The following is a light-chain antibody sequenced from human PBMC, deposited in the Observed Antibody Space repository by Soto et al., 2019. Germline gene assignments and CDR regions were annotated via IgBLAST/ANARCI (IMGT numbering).Light chain of an antibody. Sequence: IVLTQSPGTLSLSPGERATLSCRASQSISYSYLAWYQQKPGQAPRLLIYVASNRATGIPDRFSGSGSGTDFTLTISRLEPEDFAVYYCQQYSSQPITFGGGTKVDIK. V-gene: IGKV3-20*01. CDR1: QSISYSY. CDR3: QQYSSQPIT. J-gene: IGKJ4*01. CDR2: VAS.